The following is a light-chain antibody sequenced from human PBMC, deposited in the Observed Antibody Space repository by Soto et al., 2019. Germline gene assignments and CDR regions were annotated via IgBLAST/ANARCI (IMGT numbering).Light chain of an antibody. CDR1: QSVISTD. CDR3: QQYGTSPPD. CDR2: AAS. Sequence: EIVLTQSPGTLSLSPGERATLSCRASQSVISTDLAWYQQKPGQAPRLLVYAASSRASGIPDRCSGSGSGTDFTLNISRLEPEDFAVYYCQQYGTSPPDFGGGTRVEI. V-gene: IGKV3-20*01. J-gene: IGKJ4*01.